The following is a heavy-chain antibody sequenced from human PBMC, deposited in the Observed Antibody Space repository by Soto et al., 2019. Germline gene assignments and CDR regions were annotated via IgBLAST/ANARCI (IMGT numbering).Heavy chain of an antibody. J-gene: IGHJ6*02. D-gene: IGHD3-10*01. Sequence: LRLSCIAPGFTFGDYAMSWFRQAPGKGLEWGGLIRSKAYGGTTDYAASVKGRFTISRDDSKSIAYLQMNSLKTEATAVYYCTRDRGAGGCMVRGVIFHYYYYGMDVWGQGTTVTVSS. CDR1: GFTFGDYA. CDR3: TRDRGAGGCMVRGVIFHYYYYGMDV. V-gene: IGHV3-49*03. CDR2: IRSKAYGGTT.